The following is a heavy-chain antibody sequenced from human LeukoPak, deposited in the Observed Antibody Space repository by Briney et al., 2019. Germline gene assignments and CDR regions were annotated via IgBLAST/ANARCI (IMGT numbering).Heavy chain of an antibody. D-gene: IGHD5-18*01. CDR2: ISSSSSYI. Sequence: PGGSLRLSCAASGFTFSSYAMSWVRQAPGKGLEWVSSISSSSSYIYYADSVKGRFTISRDNAKNSLYLQMNSLRAEDTAVYYCARSGYSYGYDYYYYYMDVWGKGTTVTVSS. J-gene: IGHJ6*03. V-gene: IGHV3-21*01. CDR1: GFTFSSYA. CDR3: ARSGYSYGYDYYYYYMDV.